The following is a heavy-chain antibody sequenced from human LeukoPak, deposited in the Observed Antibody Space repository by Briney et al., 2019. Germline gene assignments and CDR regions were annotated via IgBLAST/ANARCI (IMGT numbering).Heavy chain of an antibody. Sequence: SETLSLTCTVSGGSISSYYWSWIRQPAGKGLEWIGRIYTSGSTNYNPSLKSRVTMSVDTSKNQFSLKLSSVTAADTAVYYCARYSKYYDFWSGYSSWFDPWGQGTLVTVSS. CDR3: ARYSKYYDFWSGYSSWFDP. CDR1: GGSISSYY. D-gene: IGHD3-3*01. J-gene: IGHJ5*02. CDR2: IYTSGST. V-gene: IGHV4-4*07.